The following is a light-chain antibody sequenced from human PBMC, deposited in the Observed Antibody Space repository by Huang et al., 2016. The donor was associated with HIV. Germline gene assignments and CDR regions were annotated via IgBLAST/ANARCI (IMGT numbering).Light chain of an antibody. V-gene: IGKV1-27*01. Sequence: DIEMTQSPSSLSASIGDTVTITCRASQGIDTYLAWYQQKPGKVPELLIYGASTLQPGITSRFSGSGSETDFSLTINNLQPEDVATYFCQRYNSAPLTFGGGTKVAIK. CDR2: GAS. CDR1: QGIDTY. CDR3: QRYNSAPLT. J-gene: IGKJ4*01.